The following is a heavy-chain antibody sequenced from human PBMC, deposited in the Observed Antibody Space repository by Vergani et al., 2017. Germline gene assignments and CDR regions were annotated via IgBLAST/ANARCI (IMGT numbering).Heavy chain of an antibody. CDR1: GFTFSSYA. CDR3: AKAPRGGFLEWSLNWFDP. D-gene: IGHD3-3*01. J-gene: IGHJ5*02. V-gene: IGHV3-23*01. Sequence: EVQLLESGGGLVQPGGSLRLSCAASGFTFSSYAMSWVRQAPGKGLEWVSAISGSGGSTYYADSVKGRFTISRDNSKNTLYLQMNSLRAEDTAVYYCAKAPRGGFLEWSLNWFDPWGQGTLVTVSS. CDR2: ISGSGGST.